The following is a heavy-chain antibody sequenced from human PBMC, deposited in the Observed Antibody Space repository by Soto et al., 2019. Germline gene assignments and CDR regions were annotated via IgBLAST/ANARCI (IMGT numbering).Heavy chain of an antibody. Sequence: QVQLVQSGAEVKKPGASVKVSCKASGYTFTSYAMHWVRQAPGQRLEWMGWINAGNGNTKYSQKFQGRVTITRDTSASTAYMELSSLRSEDTAVYYCARSGYCGGDCYGLYYFDYWGQGTLVTVSS. J-gene: IGHJ4*02. CDR3: ARSGYCGGDCYGLYYFDY. V-gene: IGHV1-3*01. D-gene: IGHD2-21*02. CDR1: GYTFTSYA. CDR2: INAGNGNT.